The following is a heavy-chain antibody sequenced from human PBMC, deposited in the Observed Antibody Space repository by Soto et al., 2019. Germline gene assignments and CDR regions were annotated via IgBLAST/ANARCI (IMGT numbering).Heavy chain of an antibody. CDR3: ARGAYQKECSSTSCWLDY. CDR1: GYSPRNYG. CDR2: ISPNSGNT. D-gene: IGHD2-2*01. V-gene: IGHV1-18*04. Sequence: QVQLVQSGAEVMKPGASVKVSCKASGYSPRNYGISWVRQSPGQGPEWMGWISPNSGNTNYAPKLQGRVTMTTDTSTNTAYMELRSQRSDDTAIYYCARGAYQKECSSTSCWLDYWGQGTLVTVSS. J-gene: IGHJ4*02.